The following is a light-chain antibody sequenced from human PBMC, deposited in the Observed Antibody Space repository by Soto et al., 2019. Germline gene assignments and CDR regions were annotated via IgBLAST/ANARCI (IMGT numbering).Light chain of an antibody. CDR3: QQRSNPIT. Sequence: PGARATLSCRASQSVSSYLAWYQQKPGQAPRVLIYDASNRATGIPARFSGSGSGTDFTLTISSLEPEDFAVYYCQQRSNPITFGQGTRLELK. J-gene: IGKJ5*01. V-gene: IGKV3-11*01. CDR1: QSVSSY. CDR2: DAS.